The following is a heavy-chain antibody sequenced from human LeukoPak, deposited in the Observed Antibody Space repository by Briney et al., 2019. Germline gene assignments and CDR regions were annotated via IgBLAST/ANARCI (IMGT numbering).Heavy chain of an antibody. CDR2: INPNSGGT. CDR3: AREGYCSSTSCYYYYMDV. D-gene: IGHD2-2*01. V-gene: IGHV1-2*02. CDR1: GYTFTGYY. J-gene: IGHJ6*03. Sequence: ASVKVSCKASGYTFTGYYMHWVRQAPGQGLEWMGWINPNSGGTNYAQKFQGRVTMTRDTSISTAYMELSRLRSDDTAVYYCAREGYCSSTSCYYYYMDVWGKGTTVTVSS.